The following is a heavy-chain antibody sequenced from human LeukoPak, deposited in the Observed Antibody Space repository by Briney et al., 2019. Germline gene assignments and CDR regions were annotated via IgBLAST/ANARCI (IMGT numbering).Heavy chain of an antibody. D-gene: IGHD6-13*01. CDR3: ATTIQQLGNGNFDH. CDR1: GGSISSYY. Sequence: SETLSLTCTVSGGSISSYYWSWIRQPAGKGLEWIGRIYTSGSTNYNPSLKSRVTMSVDTSKNQFSLKLSSVTAADTAVYYCATTIQQLGNGNFDHWGQGTLVTVSS. V-gene: IGHV4-4*07. CDR2: IYTSGST. J-gene: IGHJ4*02.